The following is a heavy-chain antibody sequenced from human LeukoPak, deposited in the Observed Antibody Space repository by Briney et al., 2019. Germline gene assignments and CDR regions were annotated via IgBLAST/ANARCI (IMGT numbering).Heavy chain of an antibody. V-gene: IGHV3-23*01. CDR2: INTSGGST. CDR3: AIMHPYYDGNGYWVQ. Sequence: GESLRLSCAASGFTFSSYAMSWVRQAPGKGLEWVSGINTSGGSTAYADSVKGRFTISRDNPRNTLYMQMNSLRAEDTALYYCAIMHPYYDGNGYWVQWGQGTLVTVST. CDR1: GFTFSSYA. D-gene: IGHD3-22*01. J-gene: IGHJ4*02.